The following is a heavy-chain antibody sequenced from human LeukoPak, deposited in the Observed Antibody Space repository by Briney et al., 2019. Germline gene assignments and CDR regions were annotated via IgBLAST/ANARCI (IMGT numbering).Heavy chain of an antibody. CDR3: ARDGGGYDYSSY. D-gene: IGHD5-12*01. Sequence: SVKVSCKASGGTFSSYAISWVRQAPGQGLEWMGRIIPILGIANYAQKFQGRVTITADKSTSTAYMELSSLRSEDTAVYYCARDGGGYDYSSYWGQGTLVTVSS. CDR1: GGTFSSYA. J-gene: IGHJ4*02. CDR2: IIPILGIA. V-gene: IGHV1-69*04.